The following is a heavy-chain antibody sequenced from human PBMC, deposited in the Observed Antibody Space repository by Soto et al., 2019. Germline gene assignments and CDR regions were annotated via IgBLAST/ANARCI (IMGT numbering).Heavy chain of an antibody. CDR1: GYTFTNYG. Sequence: QVQLVQSGAEVKKPGASVKVSCTASGYTFTNYGINWVRQAPGQGLEWLGWVSAYNGERRYAQRVQARVIMTTDTSTTTAYMELRSLSSDDTAVYYCSRGTSIPASGDYWGQGTLVTVSS. V-gene: IGHV1-18*01. CDR2: VSAYNGER. CDR3: SRGTSIPASGDY. J-gene: IGHJ4*01. D-gene: IGHD6-6*01.